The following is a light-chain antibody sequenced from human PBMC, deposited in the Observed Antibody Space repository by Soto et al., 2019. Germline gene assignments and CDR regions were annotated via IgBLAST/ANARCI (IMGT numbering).Light chain of an antibody. Sequence: DVVLTQTPLFSPVTLGQPASISCRSSQSLVHSDGNTYLSWLQQSPGQPPRLLIYKISNRFFGGPDRLSGSGAGIDFTLRIIMVEAQDVGIYYCKQDTCYPYTFGQRSKLVI. V-gene: IGKV2-24*01. CDR2: KIS. CDR1: QSLVHSDGNTY. J-gene: IGKJ2*01. CDR3: KQDTCYPYT.